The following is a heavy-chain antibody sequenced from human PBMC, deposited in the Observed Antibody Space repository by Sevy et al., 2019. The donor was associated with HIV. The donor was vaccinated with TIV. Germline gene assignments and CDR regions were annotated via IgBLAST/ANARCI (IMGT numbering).Heavy chain of an antibody. CDR1: GFTFSSYA. CDR2: ISRSGYST. D-gene: IGHD3-22*01. CDR3: AKEGGGYNYDSSGLFDY. V-gene: IGHV3-23*01. Sequence: GGSLRLSCAASGFTFSSYAMTWVRQAPGKGLEWVSGISRSGYSTYYADSVKGRFTISRDNSKNTLYLQMNSLRAEDTAVYYCAKEGGGYNYDSSGLFDYWGQGTLVTVSS. J-gene: IGHJ4*02.